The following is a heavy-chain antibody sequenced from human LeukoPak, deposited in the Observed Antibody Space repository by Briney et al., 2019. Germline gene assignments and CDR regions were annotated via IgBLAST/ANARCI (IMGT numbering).Heavy chain of an antibody. D-gene: IGHD6-19*01. CDR3: ARDYFNSGWYEGPVDY. CDR2: ISYDGSNK. CDR1: GFTFSSYA. J-gene: IGHJ4*02. V-gene: IGHV3-30-3*01. Sequence: GGSLRLSCAASGFTFSSYAMHWVRQAPGKGLEWVAVISYDGSNKYYADSVKGRFTISRDNSKNTLYLQMNSLRAEDTAVYYCARDYFNSGWYEGPVDYWGQGTMVTVSS.